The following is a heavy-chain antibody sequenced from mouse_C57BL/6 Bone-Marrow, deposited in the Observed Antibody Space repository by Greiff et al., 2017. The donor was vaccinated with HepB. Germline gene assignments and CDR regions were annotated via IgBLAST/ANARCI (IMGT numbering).Heavy chain of an antibody. CDR2: IYPGDGDT. CDR3: AVCGNYDY. D-gene: IGHD2-1*01. CDR1: GYAFSSYW. Sequence: VKLQESGAELVKPGASVKISCKASGYAFSSYWMNWVKQRPGQGLEWIGRIYPGDGDTNYNGKFKGKATLTADKSSSTAYMQLSSLTSEDSAVYVCAVCGNYDYWGQGTTLTVSA. V-gene: IGHV1-82*01. J-gene: IGHJ2*01.